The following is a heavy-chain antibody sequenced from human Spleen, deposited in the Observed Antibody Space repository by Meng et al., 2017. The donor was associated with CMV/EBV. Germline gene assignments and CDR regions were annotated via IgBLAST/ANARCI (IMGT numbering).Heavy chain of an antibody. D-gene: IGHD3-22*01. CDR2: ISYDGSNK. CDR3: ARVDYYYEGDGFLNSYGMDV. Sequence: GESLKISCAASGFTFSSYAMHWVRQAPGKGLEWVAVISYDGSNKYYADSVKGRFTISRDNSKNTLYLQMNSLRAEDTAVYYCARVDYYYEGDGFLNSYGMDVWGQGTTVTVSS. CDR1: GFTFSSYA. J-gene: IGHJ6*02. V-gene: IGHV3-30*04.